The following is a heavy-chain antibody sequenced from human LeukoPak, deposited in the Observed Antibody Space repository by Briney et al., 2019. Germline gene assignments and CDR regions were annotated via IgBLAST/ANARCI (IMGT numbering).Heavy chain of an antibody. D-gene: IGHD2-2*01. CDR3: ATDRHCSGASCHGTFDD. CDR2: IIYSGGT. J-gene: IGHJ4*02. Sequence: SETLSLTCTVSGDSISIFNWSWIRQSPGKRLEWIGHIIYSGGTNYNPSFNSRVTMSIDTSKNQFSLTLTSVTAADTALYYCATDRHCSGASCHGTFDDRGRGTQVTVSS. CDR1: GDSISIFN. V-gene: IGHV4-59*01.